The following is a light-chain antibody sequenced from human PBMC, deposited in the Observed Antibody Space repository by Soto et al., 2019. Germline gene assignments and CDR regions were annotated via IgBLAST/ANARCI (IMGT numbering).Light chain of an antibody. V-gene: IGKV1-5*01. J-gene: IGKJ5*01. CDR2: DAS. CDR3: QQYNSYSIT. CDR1: QSISTW. Sequence: DIQMTQSPSTLSASVGDRVTITCRASQSISTWLAWYQQKPGKAPNLLIYDASSLKTGVPLRFSGSGSGTEFTLTISSLQPDDFATYYCQQYNSYSITFGQGTRLEIK.